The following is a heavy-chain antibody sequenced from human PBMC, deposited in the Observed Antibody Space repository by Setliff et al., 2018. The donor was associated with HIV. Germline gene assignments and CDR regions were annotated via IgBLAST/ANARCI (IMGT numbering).Heavy chain of an antibody. Sequence: SETLSLTCAVYGGSFSGYYWNWIRQSPGEGLEWIGEITHSGSTNYNPSLKSRVTISIDTSKNQFSLKVNSVTAADTAVYYCATDGGLWFGRHSYLQNWGQGTLVTVSS. V-gene: IGHV4-34*01. J-gene: IGHJ1*01. CDR3: ATDGGLWFGRHSYLQN. D-gene: IGHD3-10*01. CDR2: ITHSGST. CDR1: GGSFSGYY.